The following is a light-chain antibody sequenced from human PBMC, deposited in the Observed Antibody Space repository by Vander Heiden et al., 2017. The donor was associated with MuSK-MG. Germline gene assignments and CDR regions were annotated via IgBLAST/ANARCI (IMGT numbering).Light chain of an antibody. CDR2: GAS. J-gene: IGKJ2*01. V-gene: IGKV3-15*01. Sequence: EIVMTQSPATLSVSPGERATLSCRASQSVRSNLAWYQRKPGQAPRLLIYGASTRATDIPARFSGSGYGTDFTLTITSLQSEDFAVYYCQVYNNWPPGTFGQGTKLEIK. CDR3: QVYNNWPPGT. CDR1: QSVRSN.